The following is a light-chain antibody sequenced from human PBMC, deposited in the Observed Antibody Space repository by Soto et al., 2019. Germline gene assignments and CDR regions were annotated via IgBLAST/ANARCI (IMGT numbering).Light chain of an antibody. CDR3: SSFTGASTI. V-gene: IGLV2-8*01. CDR1: SSDVGGYNY. J-gene: IGLJ1*01. CDR2: EVT. Sequence: SALTQPPSASGSPGQSVTISCTGTSSDVGGYNYVSWYQQHPGKAPKLVIYEVTKRPSGVPDRFSGSRSGNTASPTVSGLQAEDEADYYCSSFTGASTIFGTGTKVTVL.